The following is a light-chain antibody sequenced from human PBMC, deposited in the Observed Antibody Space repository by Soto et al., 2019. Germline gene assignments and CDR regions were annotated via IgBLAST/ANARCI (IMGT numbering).Light chain of an antibody. V-gene: IGLV2-14*01. CDR1: SSDVGAYNY. CDR2: EVS. CDR3: ASYTSSSTWV. J-gene: IGLJ3*02. Sequence: QSALTQRASVSGSPGQSITISCTGTSSDVGAYNYVSWYQQHPGKAPKLMIYEVSSRPSGVSNRFSGSKSGNTASLTISGLQAEDEADYYCASYTSSSTWVFGGGTKLTVL.